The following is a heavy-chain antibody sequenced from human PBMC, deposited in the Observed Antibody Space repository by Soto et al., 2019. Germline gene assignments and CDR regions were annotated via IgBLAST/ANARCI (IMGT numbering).Heavy chain of an antibody. Sequence: LRLSCSASGFTLSSYTMSWVRLTPGKGLQWVSTIFTGGTSTVYADPVRGRFSISRDDSKNTLYLQMDNLRVDDTALYFCAKDRHPDGIWTFDYWGRGTLVTVSS. CDR2: IFTGGTST. CDR3: AKDRHPDGIWTFDY. D-gene: IGHD3-9*01. CDR1: GFTLSSYT. J-gene: IGHJ4*02. V-gene: IGHV3-23*01.